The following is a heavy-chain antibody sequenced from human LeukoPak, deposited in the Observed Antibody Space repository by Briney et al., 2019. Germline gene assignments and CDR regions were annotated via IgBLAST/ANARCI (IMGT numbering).Heavy chain of an antibody. D-gene: IGHD6-13*01. CDR1: GYTFTSYA. CDR3: ARDRSLYSSTWYVPRDGFDI. Sequence: SVKVSCKASGYTFTSYAMNWVRQAPGQGLEWMGGIIPIFGTANYAQEFQGRVTITADRSTSTAYMELSSLRSEDTAVYYCARDRSLYSSTWYVPRDGFDIWGQGTMVTVSS. V-gene: IGHV1-69*06. J-gene: IGHJ3*02. CDR2: IIPIFGTA.